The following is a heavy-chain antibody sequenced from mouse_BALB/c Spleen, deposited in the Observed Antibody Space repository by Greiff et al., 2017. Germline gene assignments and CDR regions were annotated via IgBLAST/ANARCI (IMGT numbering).Heavy chain of an antibody. CDR2: IDPSDSYT. V-gene: IGHV1-69*02. Sequence: VQLQQPGAELVKPGASVKLSCKASGYTFTSYWMHWVKQRPGQGLEWIGEIDPSDSYTNYNQKFKGKATLTVDKSSSTAYMQLSSLTSEDSAVYYCARKGDRYGPECFDVWGAGTTVTVSS. CDR3: ARKGDRYGPECFDV. J-gene: IGHJ1*01. CDR1: GYTFTSYW. D-gene: IGHD2-14*01.